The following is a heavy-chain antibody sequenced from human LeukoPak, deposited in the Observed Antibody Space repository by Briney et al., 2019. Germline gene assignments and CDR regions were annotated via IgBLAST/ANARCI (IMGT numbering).Heavy chain of an antibody. CDR2: INSDGRST. Sequence: PGESLRLSCAASGFTFSSSLMHWVRQGPGKGPVWVSLINSDGRSTNYADSVKGRFTISRDNAKNTLYLQMNSLRAEDTAVYYCASSNDFWSGYYYYGMDVWGQGTTVTVSS. D-gene: IGHD3-3*01. J-gene: IGHJ6*02. CDR1: GFTFSSSL. V-gene: IGHV3-74*01. CDR3: ASSNDFWSGYYYYGMDV.